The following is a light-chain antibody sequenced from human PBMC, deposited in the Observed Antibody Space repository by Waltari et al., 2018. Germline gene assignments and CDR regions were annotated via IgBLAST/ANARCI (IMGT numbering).Light chain of an antibody. CDR3: FSYAGSYTWV. V-gene: IGLV2-11*01. Sequence: QSAVTQPRSVSGSPGQSVTISCTGTRIDVGYNNFVSWYQHHPDKAPKVIIYNVDKRPSGVPARFSGSKSGNPASRTIYGLQAEDEADYYCFSYAGSYTWVFGGGTTLTVL. CDR2: NVD. J-gene: IGLJ3*02. CDR1: RIDVGYNNF.